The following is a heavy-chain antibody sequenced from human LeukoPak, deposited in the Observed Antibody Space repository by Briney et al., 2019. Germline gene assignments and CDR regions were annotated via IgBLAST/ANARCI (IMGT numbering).Heavy chain of an antibody. Sequence: ASVKVSCKASGYTFTKYYIHWVRQAPGQGLEWMGIINPSAGSTNYAQKFQGRVTMSTDTSTSTTYMELRNLKFDDTAVYYCARSGRGTYYYFDLWGQGTRVSVS. D-gene: IGHD1-26*01. CDR2: INPSAGST. V-gene: IGHV1-46*01. CDR3: ARSGRGTYYYFDL. CDR1: GYTFTKYY. J-gene: IGHJ4*02.